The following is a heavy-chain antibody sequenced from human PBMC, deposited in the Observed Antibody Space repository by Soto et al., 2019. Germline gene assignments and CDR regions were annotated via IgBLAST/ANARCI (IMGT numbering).Heavy chain of an antibody. J-gene: IGHJ6*03. Sequence: XXTLSLTCVVSGGSLSDYFWSWILQPPGMALEWIGEINHLGSINYNPSLKSRVTMSVDTSKNQFSLTLNSVTAAATATYYCARGGISHWAYFYYMDVWDRGTTVTVSS. CDR1: GGSLSDYF. CDR2: INHLGSI. V-gene: IGHV4-34*01. CDR3: ARGGISHWAYFYYMDV. D-gene: IGHD2-21*01.